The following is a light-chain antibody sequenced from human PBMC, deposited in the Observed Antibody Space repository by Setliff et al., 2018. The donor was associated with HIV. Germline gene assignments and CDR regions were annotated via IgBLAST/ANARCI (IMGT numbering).Light chain of an antibody. CDR3: VSWDDSLV. J-gene: IGLJ3*02. Sequence: SPGQRVTISCSGSRSNIGTNTVTWYQHLPGTAPKLLIYSDNQRPSGVPDRFSASKSGTSASLAISGLQSEDEADYYCVSWDDSLVFGGGTKVTVL. V-gene: IGLV1-44*01. CDR2: SDN. CDR1: RSNIGTNT.